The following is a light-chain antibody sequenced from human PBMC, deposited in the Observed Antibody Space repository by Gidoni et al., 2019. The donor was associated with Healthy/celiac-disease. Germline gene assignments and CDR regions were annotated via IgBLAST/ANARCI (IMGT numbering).Light chain of an antibody. CDR2: AAS. CDR1: QSINSY. J-gene: IGKJ1*01. V-gene: IGKV1-39*01. CDR3: QQSYSSPQT. Sequence: IQITQSPSSLSASVGDRVTITWRASQSINSYLNWYQQKTGKAPKLLIYAASSLPSGVPPRFSGSGSGTDFSLTISSLQPEDFATYYCQQSYSSPQTFGQGAKVEIK.